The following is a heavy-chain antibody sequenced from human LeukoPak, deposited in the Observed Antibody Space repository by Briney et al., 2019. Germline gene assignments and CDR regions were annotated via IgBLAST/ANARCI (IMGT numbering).Heavy chain of an antibody. Sequence: GSLRLSCAASGFTFSSYAMSWVRQAPGKGLEGVSAIIGSGGSTYYADSVEGRVTISRDNSKNTLHMKMNSLSAEDTAVYYCAKDHFGSGNYYRPFDYWGQGTLVTVSS. D-gene: IGHD3-10*01. CDR2: IIGSGGST. CDR1: GFTFSSYA. J-gene: IGHJ4*02. V-gene: IGHV3-23*01. CDR3: AKDHFGSGNYYRPFDY.